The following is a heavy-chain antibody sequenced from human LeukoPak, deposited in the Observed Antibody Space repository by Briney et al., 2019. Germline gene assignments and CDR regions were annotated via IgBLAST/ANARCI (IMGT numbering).Heavy chain of an antibody. CDR1: GGSISSYY. V-gene: IGHV4-59*01. J-gene: IGHJ6*02. CDR2: IYYSGST. D-gene: IGHD3-22*01. Sequence: SETLSLTCTVSGGSISSYYWSWIGQPPGKGLEWIGYIYYSGSTNYNPSLKSRVTISVDTSKNQFSLKLSSVTAADTAVYYCARVSPRDTYYLGMDVWGRGTTVTASS. CDR3: ARVSPRDTYYLGMDV.